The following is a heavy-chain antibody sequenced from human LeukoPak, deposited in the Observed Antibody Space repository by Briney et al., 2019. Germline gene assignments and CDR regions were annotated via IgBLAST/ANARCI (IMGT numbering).Heavy chain of an antibody. D-gene: IGHD1-1*01. CDR3: AREGDTGIFANWFDP. CDR2: ISSSSSYI. CDR1: GFTFSSYS. V-gene: IGHV3-21*01. Sequence: GGSLRLSCAASGFTFSSYSTNWVRQAPGKGLEWVSSISSSSSYIYYADSVKGRFTISRDNAKNSLYLQMNSLRAEDTAVYYCAREGDTGIFANWFDPWGQGTLVTVSS. J-gene: IGHJ5*02.